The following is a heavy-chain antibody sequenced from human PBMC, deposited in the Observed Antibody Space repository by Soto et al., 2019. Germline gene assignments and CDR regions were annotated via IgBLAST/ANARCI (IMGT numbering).Heavy chain of an antibody. CDR3: ARQYGAAAFDI. Sequence: QLLESGPGLVKPSETLSLTCTVSGGSISSSSYYWGWIRQPPGKGLEWIGSIYYSGSTYYNPSLKSRVTISVDTSKNQFSLKLSSVTAADTAVYYCARQYGAAAFDIWGQGTMVTVSS. CDR1: GGSISSSSYY. CDR2: IYYSGST. J-gene: IGHJ3*02. D-gene: IGHD2-8*01. V-gene: IGHV4-39*01.